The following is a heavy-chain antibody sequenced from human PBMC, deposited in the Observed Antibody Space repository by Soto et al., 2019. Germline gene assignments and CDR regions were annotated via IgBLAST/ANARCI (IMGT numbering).Heavy chain of an antibody. J-gene: IGHJ4*02. CDR3: AKDYDFWSGPDY. D-gene: IGHD3-3*01. V-gene: IGHV3-30*18. CDR2: ISNDGSRE. CDR1: GFTFSNYG. Sequence: QVQLVESGGGVVQPGGSLRLSCTASGFTFSNYGMHWVRQAPGKGLEWVAVISNDGSREYYADSLKGRFTISRDNSENTLSLQMNSLRGEDTAVYYCAKDYDFWSGPDYWGQGTLVTVSS.